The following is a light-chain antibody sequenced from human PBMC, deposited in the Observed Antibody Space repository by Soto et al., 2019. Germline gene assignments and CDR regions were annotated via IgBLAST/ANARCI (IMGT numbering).Light chain of an antibody. J-gene: IGKJ5*01. CDR3: LQYDNLRNA. V-gene: IGKV1-33*01. CDR2: DAS. Sequence: DIQMTQSPSSLSASVGDRVTITCQASQDISNYLNWYQQKPGKAPKLLIYDASNLETGVPSRFSGSGSGTDFTFTISSLQPEDIATYYCLQYDNLRNAFGQGTRLEIK. CDR1: QDISNY.